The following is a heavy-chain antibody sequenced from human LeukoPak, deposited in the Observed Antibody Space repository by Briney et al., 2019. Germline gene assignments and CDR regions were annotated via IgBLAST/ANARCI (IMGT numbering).Heavy chain of an antibody. D-gene: IGHD3-22*01. J-gene: IGHJ4*02. CDR3: ATGGSDSSDYFFGFY. Sequence: HTRGSLRLSCAASGFTFSNYWMHWVRQAPGKGLVWVSRINNGGSRTMYADSVKGRFTISRDNARNTLYLQMNSLRAEDTAIYYCATGGSDSSDYFFGFYWGQGTLVTVSS. V-gene: IGHV3-74*03. CDR1: GFTFSNYW. CDR2: INNGGSRT.